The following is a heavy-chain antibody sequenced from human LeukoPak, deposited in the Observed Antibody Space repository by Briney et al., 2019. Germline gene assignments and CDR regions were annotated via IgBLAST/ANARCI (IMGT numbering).Heavy chain of an antibody. V-gene: IGHV5-51*01. CDR2: IYPGDSDT. Sequence: GESLKISCKGSGYSFTSYWIGWVRQMPGKGLGWMGIIYPGDSDTRYSPSFQGQVTISADKSISTTYLQWSSLKASDTAMYYCARAYYYDSSGYYYGYWGQGTLVTVSS. CDR3: ARAYYYDSSGYYYGY. CDR1: GYSFTSYW. D-gene: IGHD3-22*01. J-gene: IGHJ4*02.